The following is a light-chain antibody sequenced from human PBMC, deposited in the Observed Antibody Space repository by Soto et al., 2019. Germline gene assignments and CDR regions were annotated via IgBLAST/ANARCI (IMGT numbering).Light chain of an antibody. CDR3: NSYTKSITVV. J-gene: IGLJ1*01. CDR1: SSGVGYYNY. V-gene: IGLV2-14*01. Sequence: QSALTQPDSVSGSPGQSSTLSCTGTSSGVGYYNYVSWYQQHPGKAPKLIIYDVTNRPPGVSNHFPGSKSGNTASLTISGLQAEDEADYYCNSYTKSITVVFGTGTKLTVL. CDR2: DVT.